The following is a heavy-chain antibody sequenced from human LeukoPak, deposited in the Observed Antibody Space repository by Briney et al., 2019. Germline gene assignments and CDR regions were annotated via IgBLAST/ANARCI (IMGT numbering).Heavy chain of an antibody. V-gene: IGHV3-7*01. Sequence: QPGGSLRLSCAASGFTFSSYWMGWVRQAPGMGLEWVATIKQDGSEKYYLDSVKGRFTISRDNAKNSLFLQMNSLRAEDTAVYNCAGARGWEFSSWGQGTLVTVSS. CDR2: IKQDGSEK. CDR1: GFTFSSYW. J-gene: IGHJ5*02. CDR3: AGARGWEFSS. D-gene: IGHD1-26*01.